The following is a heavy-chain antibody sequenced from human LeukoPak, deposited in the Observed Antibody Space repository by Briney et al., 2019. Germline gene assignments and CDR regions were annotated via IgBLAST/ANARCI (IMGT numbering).Heavy chain of an antibody. CDR3: AKSLTMVRGVNNWFDP. D-gene: IGHD3-10*01. CDR2: ISGSGGST. J-gene: IGHJ5*02. Sequence: GGSLRLSCAASGFTFSSYGMSWVRQAPGKGLEWVSAISGSGGSTYYADSVKGRFTISRDNSKNTLYLQMNSLRAEDTAVYYCAKSLTMVRGVNNWFDPWGQGTLVTVSS. V-gene: IGHV3-23*01. CDR1: GFTFSSYG.